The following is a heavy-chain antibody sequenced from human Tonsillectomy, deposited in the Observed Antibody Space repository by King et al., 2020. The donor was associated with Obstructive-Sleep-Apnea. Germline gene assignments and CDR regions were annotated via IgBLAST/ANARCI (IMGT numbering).Heavy chain of an antibody. J-gene: IGHJ6*02. V-gene: IGHV4-31*03. Sequence: QLQESGPGLVKPSQTLSLTCTVSGGSIGSGDYYWSWIRQHPGKGLEGIGYISYSGSTHYKPSLKRRVAISVDTPKNQFSLKLSSVTAADTAVYYCARDSPPSKFYYGMDVWGQGTTVTVSS. CDR2: ISYSGST. CDR3: ARDSPPSKFYYGMDV. CDR1: GGSIGSGDYY.